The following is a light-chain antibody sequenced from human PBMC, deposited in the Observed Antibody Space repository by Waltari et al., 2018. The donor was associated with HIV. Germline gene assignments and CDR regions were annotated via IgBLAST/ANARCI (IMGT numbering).Light chain of an antibody. J-gene: IGLJ3*02. CDR1: ISDIGINT. CDR3: ATWDDSLDGPM. Sequence: QSVLTQPPSASGTPGQRVTISCSGSISDIGINTVNWYQQLPGTAPKLLLYSNDQRPSGVPDRFSGSKSGTSASLAISGLRSEDEADYYCATWDDSLDGPMFGGGTKLTVL. V-gene: IGLV1-44*01. CDR2: SND.